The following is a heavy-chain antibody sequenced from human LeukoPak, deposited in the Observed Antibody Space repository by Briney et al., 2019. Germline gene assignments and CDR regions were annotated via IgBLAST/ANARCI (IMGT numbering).Heavy chain of an antibody. CDR3: ARGDEYPGYCSSTSCYRSYYYYYMDV. D-gene: IGHD2-2*01. CDR1: GYTFTGYY. J-gene: IGHJ6*03. V-gene: IGHV1-2*02. CDR2: INPNSGGT. Sequence: GALVKVSCKASGYTFTGYYMHWVRQAPGQGLEWMGWINPNSGGTNYAQKFQGRVTMTRDTSISTAYMELSRLRSDDTAVYYCARGDEYPGYCSSTSCYRSYYYYYMDVWGKGTTVTVSS.